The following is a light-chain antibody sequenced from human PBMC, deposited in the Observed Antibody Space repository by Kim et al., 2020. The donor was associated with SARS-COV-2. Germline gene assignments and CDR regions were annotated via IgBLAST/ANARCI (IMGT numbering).Light chain of an antibody. CDR2: DIS. J-gene: IGLJ2*01. Sequence: QSALTQPASLSGSPGQSVTISCPGTIYDLGTYALVTWYQQYPGKAHRLIIFDISQRPSGISGRFSGFKSGNTASLTISPLEPDDEADYFCCSFTSGGSVVFGGGTQVTVL. CDR3: CSFTSGGSVV. V-gene: IGLV2-23*02. CDR1: IYDLGTYAL.